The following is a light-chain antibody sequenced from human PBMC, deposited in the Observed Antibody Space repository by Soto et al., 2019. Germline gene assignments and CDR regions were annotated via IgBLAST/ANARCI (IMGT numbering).Light chain of an antibody. Sequence: EIVLTQSPGTLSLSPGEGATLSCRASQSVSSSYLAWYQQKPGQAPRLVIYGASTRATGIPARFSGSGSGTDFTLTISSLQPEDFATYYCQQFNNYPLTFGGGTKVDIK. CDR2: GAS. V-gene: IGKV3-20*01. CDR3: QQFNNYPLT. CDR1: QSVSSSY. J-gene: IGKJ4*01.